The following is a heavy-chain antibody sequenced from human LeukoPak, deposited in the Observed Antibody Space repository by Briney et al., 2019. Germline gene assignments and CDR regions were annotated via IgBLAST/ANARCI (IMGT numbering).Heavy chain of an antibody. CDR2: IYYSGST. Sequence: SETLSLTCAVSGGSISSGGYSWSWIRQPPGKGLEWIGYIYYSGSTYYNPSLKSRVTISVDTSKNQFSLKLSSVTAADTAVYYCARGGRGRVDTAMVRPAPNWYFDLWGRGTLVTVSS. J-gene: IGHJ2*01. CDR1: GGSISSGGYS. V-gene: IGHV4-61*08. D-gene: IGHD5-18*01. CDR3: ARGGRGRVDTAMVRPAPNWYFDL.